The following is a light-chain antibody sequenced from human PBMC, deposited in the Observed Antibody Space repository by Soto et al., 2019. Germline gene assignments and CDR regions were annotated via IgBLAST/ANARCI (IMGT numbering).Light chain of an antibody. CDR1: QSISSY. CDR3: QQSYSAPDT. CDR2: AAS. Sequence: DIQMTQSPSSLSASVGDRVTITCRASQSISSYLNWYQQKPGKAPKLLIYAASSLQSGVPSRFSGSGSGTAFTLTISSLQPEDFATYYCQQSYSAPDTFGPGNKVDIK. V-gene: IGKV1-39*01. J-gene: IGKJ3*01.